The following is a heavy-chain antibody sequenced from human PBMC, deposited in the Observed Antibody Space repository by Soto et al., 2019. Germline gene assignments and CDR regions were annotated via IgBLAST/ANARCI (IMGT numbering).Heavy chain of an antibody. D-gene: IGHD2-2*01. CDR2: IYSSGKT. CDR1: GGSLNNYN. Sequence: SETLSLTXTVSGGSLNNYNWNWIRQSAGTGLEWIGRIYSSGKTYYNPSLKSQVTLSLDMLNNQISLKVTSVTAADTAMYYCARERTYQMFGDDALDFWGLGTMVTVSS. V-gene: IGHV4-4*07. CDR3: ARERTYQMFGDDALDF. J-gene: IGHJ3*01.